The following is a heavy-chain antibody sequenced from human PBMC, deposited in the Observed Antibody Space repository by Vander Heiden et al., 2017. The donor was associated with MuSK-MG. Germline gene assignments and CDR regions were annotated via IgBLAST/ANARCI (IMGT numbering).Heavy chain of an antibody. CDR3: ARWYYYDSSGNYFDY. Sequence: QVQLQESGPGLVKPSQTLSLTCTVPGGHLSRGGYYLSSIRQHPGKGLEWIGYIYYSGSTYYNPSLKSRVTRSVDTSKNQFSLKLSSVTAADTAVYYCARWYYYDSSGNYFDYWGQGTLVTVSS. D-gene: IGHD3-22*01. J-gene: IGHJ4*02. V-gene: IGHV4-31*03. CDR1: GGHLSRGGYY. CDR2: IYYSGST.